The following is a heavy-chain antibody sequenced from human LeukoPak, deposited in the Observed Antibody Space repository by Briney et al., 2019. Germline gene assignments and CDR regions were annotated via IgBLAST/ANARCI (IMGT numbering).Heavy chain of an antibody. CDR2: VYHTGST. V-gene: IGHV4-38-2*01. Sequence: SETLSLTCAVSGYSISRRYYWALIRQPPAKGLEWIGTVYHTGSTYYNPSLDSRVTISVDTSKNEFSLNLKSVTAADTAVYYCARAGWIITSGINYWGQGALVTVSS. J-gene: IGHJ4*02. D-gene: IGHD3-10*01. CDR1: GYSISRRYY. CDR3: ARAGWIITSGINY.